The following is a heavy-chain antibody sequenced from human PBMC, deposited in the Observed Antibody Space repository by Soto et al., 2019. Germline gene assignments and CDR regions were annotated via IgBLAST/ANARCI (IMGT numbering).Heavy chain of an antibody. D-gene: IGHD3-22*01. J-gene: IGHJ4*02. Sequence: LRLSCAASGFTFSSYGMHWVRQAPGKGLEWVAVISYDGSNKYYADSVKGRFTISRDNSKNTLYLQMNSLRAEDTAVYYCAKGHKNYYDSSGYNYFDYWGQGTLVTV. CDR3: AKGHKNYYDSSGYNYFDY. CDR1: GFTFSSYG. V-gene: IGHV3-30*18. CDR2: ISYDGSNK.